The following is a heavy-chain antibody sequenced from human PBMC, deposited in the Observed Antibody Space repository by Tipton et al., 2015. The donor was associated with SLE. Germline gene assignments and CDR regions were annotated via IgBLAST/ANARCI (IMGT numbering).Heavy chain of an antibody. D-gene: IGHD4-23*01. CDR2: IYYSGST. Sequence: LSCTVSGGSISSYYWSWIRQPPGKGLEWIGYIYYSGSTNYNPSLKSRVTISVDTSKNQFSLKLSSVTAADTAVYYCARVDYGGNSVWYFDLWGRGTLVTVSS. V-gene: IGHV4-59*12. J-gene: IGHJ2*01. CDR1: GGSISSYY. CDR3: ARVDYGGNSVWYFDL.